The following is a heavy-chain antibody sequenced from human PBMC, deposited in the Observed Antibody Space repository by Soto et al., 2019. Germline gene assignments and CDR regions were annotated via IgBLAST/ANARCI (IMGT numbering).Heavy chain of an antibody. CDR1: GFTFSSYE. Sequence: GGSLRLSCAASGFTFSSYEMNWVRQAPGKGLEWVSYISSSGSTIYYADSVKGRFTISRDNAKNTVHLQMNSLRAEDTAMYYCAAGEPLHYRGQGTLVTVSS. CDR3: AAGEPLHY. D-gene: IGHD3-10*01. J-gene: IGHJ4*02. CDR2: ISSSGSTI. V-gene: IGHV3-48*03.